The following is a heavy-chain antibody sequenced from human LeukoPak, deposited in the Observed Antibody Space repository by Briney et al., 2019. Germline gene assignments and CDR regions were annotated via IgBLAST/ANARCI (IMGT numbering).Heavy chain of an antibody. Sequence: GGSLRLSCAASGFTFSHAWMSWVRQAPGKGLEWVGHIKTKSDGESTDYAAPVKGRLTISRDNSKNTLYLQMNSLRAEDTAVYYCAKDLSYCSGGSCYPNYFDYWGQGTLVTVSS. J-gene: IGHJ4*02. CDR1: GFTFSHAW. D-gene: IGHD2-15*01. CDR2: IKTKSDGEST. CDR3: AKDLSYCSGGSCYPNYFDY. V-gene: IGHV3-15*01.